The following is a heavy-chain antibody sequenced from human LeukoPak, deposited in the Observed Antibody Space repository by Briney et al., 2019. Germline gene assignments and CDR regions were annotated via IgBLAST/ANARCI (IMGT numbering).Heavy chain of an antibody. CDR2: IHHSGST. Sequence: SETLSLTCTVSAYSISSGYYWGWIRQPPGKGLEWIGSIHHSGSTDYNPSLKSRVTISVVTSKNHFSLNLKLSSVTAADTAVYYCARIAYSGYDFRGGADYWGQGTLVTVSS. CDR1: AYSISSGYY. V-gene: IGHV4-38-2*02. CDR3: ARIAYSGYDFRGGADY. D-gene: IGHD5-12*01. J-gene: IGHJ4*02.